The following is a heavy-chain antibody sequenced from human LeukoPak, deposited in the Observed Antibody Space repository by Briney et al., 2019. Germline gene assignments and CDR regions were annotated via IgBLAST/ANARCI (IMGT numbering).Heavy chain of an antibody. J-gene: IGHJ5*02. Sequence: PGRSLRLSCAASGFTFSSYGMHWVRQAPGKGLVWVALISYDGSNKYYADSVKGRFTISRDNSKNTLYLQMNSLRAEDTAVYYCATRGGVGRNNWFDPWGQGTLVTVSS. CDR3: ATRGGVGRNNWFDP. D-gene: IGHD3-16*01. V-gene: IGHV3-30*03. CDR2: ISYDGSNK. CDR1: GFTFSSYG.